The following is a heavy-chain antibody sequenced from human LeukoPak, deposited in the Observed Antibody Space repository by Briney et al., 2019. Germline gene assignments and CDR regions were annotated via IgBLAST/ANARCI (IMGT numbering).Heavy chain of an antibody. CDR1: GGSISSGGYF. J-gene: IGHJ4*02. CDR2: IYYSGST. D-gene: IGHD4-17*01. V-gene: IGHV4-30-4*08. CDR3: ASSIDAVNY. Sequence: SQTLSLTCTVSGGSISSGGYFWSWIRQPAGKGLEWIGYIYYSGSTYYNPSLKSRVTISVDTSKNQFSLKLSSVTAADTAVYYCASSIDAVNYWGQGTLVTVSS.